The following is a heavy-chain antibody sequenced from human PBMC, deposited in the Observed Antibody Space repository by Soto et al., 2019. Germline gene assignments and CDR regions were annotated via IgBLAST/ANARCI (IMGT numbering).Heavy chain of an antibody. CDR2: INHSGST. D-gene: IGHD3-3*01. Sequence: SETLSLTCAVYGGSFSGYYWSCIRQPPGKGLEWIGEINHSGSTNYNPSLKSRVTISVDTSKNQFSLKLSSVTAADTAVYYCARGATYYDFWSGSRYYYGMDVWGQGTTVT. CDR1: GGSFSGYY. V-gene: IGHV4-34*01. CDR3: ARGATYYDFWSGSRYYYGMDV. J-gene: IGHJ6*02.